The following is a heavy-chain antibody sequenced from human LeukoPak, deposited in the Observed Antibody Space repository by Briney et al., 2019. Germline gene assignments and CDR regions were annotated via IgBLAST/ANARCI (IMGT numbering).Heavy chain of an antibody. J-gene: IGHJ4*02. CDR1: GFTFSSYS. Sequence: GGSLRLSCAASGFTFSSYSMNWVRQAPGKGLEWVSSISSSSSYIYYADSVKGRFTISGDNAKNSLYLQMNSLRAEDTAVYYCARDQYCSSTNCYTYFDYWGQGTLVTVSS. CDR2: ISSSSSYI. V-gene: IGHV3-21*01. D-gene: IGHD2-2*02. CDR3: ARDQYCSSTNCYTYFDY.